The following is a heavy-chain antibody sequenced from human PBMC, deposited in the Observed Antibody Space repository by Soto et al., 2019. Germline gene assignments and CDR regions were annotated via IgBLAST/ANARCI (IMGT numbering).Heavy chain of an antibody. CDR3: ARGANYYDRSGYCGY. V-gene: IGHV3-21*01. CDR1: GFTFSSYG. CDR2: ISPSSTYI. Sequence: VGALRLSCAASGFTFSSYGMNWVRQAPGKGLEWVSSISPSSTYIYYADSLKGRFTISRDNAKNSLYLQMNSLRAEDTAVYYCARGANYYDRSGYCGYWGQGTLVTVSS. D-gene: IGHD3-22*01. J-gene: IGHJ4*02.